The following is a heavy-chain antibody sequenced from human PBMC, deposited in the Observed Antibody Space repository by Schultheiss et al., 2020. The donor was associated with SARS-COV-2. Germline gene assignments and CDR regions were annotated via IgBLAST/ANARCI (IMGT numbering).Heavy chain of an antibody. CDR2: ISSGGRTK. CDR1: GFTFTDYY. Sequence: GESLKISCAASGFTFTDYYITWIRQAPGKGLEFVSYISSGGRTKDYADSVKGRFTISRDNTKNSVYLQMNSLRVEDTAVYYCVRFSGSYYYYEGMDVWGQGTTVTVSS. D-gene: IGHD1-26*01. J-gene: IGHJ6*02. V-gene: IGHV3-11*04. CDR3: VRFSGSYYYYEGMDV.